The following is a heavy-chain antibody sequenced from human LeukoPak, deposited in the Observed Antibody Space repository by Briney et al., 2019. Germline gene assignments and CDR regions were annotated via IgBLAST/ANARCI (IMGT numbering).Heavy chain of an antibody. J-gene: IGHJ4*02. V-gene: IGHV4-34*01. D-gene: IGHD2-15*01. Sequence: SETLSLTCAVYGGSFSGYYWSWIRQPPGKGLEWIGEINHSGSTNYNPSLKSRVTISVDTSKNQFSLKLGSVTAADTAVYYCAREDLSGGSCYYFDYWGQGTLVTVSS. CDR3: AREDLSGGSCYYFDY. CDR2: INHSGST. CDR1: GGSFSGYY.